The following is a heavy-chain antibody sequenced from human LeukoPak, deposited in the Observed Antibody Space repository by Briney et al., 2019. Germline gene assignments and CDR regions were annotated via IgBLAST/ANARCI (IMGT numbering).Heavy chain of an antibody. CDR3: ARDRGYYDSGRYVPLDY. J-gene: IGHJ4*02. V-gene: IGHV3-21*01. CDR2: ISSSSSSI. D-gene: IGHD3-10*01. CDR1: GFTFISYS. Sequence: PGGSLKLSCAASGFTFISYSMNWVRQAPGKGLEWVSSISSSSSSIYYADSVKGRFTISRDNAKNSLCLQMNSLIAEDTAMYYCARDRGYYDSGRYVPLDYWGQGTLVTVSS.